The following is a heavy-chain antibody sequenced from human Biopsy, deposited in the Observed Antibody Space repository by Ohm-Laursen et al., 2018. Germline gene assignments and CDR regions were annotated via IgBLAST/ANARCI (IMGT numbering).Heavy chain of an antibody. CDR3: VRGVDYYDPYHYYALDV. CDR2: INHSGRT. J-gene: IGHJ6*02. CDR1: GESFNGYY. Sequence: TLSLACAVYGESFNGYYWSWIRQTPGKGLEWIGEINHSGRTNYNPSLKSRVTISVDTSKNQFSLKVRSVTAADTAVYYCVRGVDYYDPYHYYALDVWGQGTTVTVSS. V-gene: IGHV4-34*01. D-gene: IGHD3-22*01.